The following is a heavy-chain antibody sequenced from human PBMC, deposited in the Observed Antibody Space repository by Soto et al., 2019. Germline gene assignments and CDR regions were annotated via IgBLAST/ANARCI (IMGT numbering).Heavy chain of an antibody. CDR1: GFTFSDFA. CDR2: IYGGGNGP. J-gene: IGHJ4*02. V-gene: IGHV3-23*01. Sequence: EVQVLESGGGLVQPGGSLRLSCAATGFTFSDFAMSWVRQAPGKGLEWVSRIYGGGNGPHYADSVKGRFTISRDNSKKTLYLQMNSLRAEDTAGYYCAKMEGMDPWAYSFDYWGQGTLVTVSS. D-gene: IGHD2-2*03. CDR3: AKMEGMDPWAYSFDY.